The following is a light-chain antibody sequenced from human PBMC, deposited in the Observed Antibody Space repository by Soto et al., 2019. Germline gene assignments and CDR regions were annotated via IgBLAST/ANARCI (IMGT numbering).Light chain of an antibody. CDR1: SSDVGSFNL. Sequence: QSALTQPASVSGSPGQSITISCTGTSSDVGSFNLVSWYQHHPGKAPKLIIYEGNKWPSGISSRFSGSMSGNTASLTIFGLQAEDEADYYCCSYAGSGTPLFGGGTKVTVL. V-gene: IGLV2-23*01. CDR2: EGN. J-gene: IGLJ2*01. CDR3: CSYAGSGTPL.